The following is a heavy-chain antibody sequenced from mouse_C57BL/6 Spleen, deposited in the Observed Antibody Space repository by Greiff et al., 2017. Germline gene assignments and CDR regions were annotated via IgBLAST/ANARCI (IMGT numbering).Heavy chain of an antibody. J-gene: IGHJ4*01. V-gene: IGHV5-17*01. Sequence: EVKVVESGGGLVKPGGSLKLSCAASGFTFSDYGMHWVRQAPEKGLEWVAYISSGSSTIYYADSVKGRFTISRDNAKNTLFLQMTSLRSEDTAMYYCASTARYYWGQGTSVTVSS. CDR3: ASTARYY. CDR2: ISSGSSTI. CDR1: GFTFSDYG. D-gene: IGHD1-2*01.